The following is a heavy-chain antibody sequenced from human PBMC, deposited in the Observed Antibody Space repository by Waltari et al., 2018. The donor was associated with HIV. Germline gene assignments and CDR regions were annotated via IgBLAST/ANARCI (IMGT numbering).Heavy chain of an antibody. D-gene: IGHD2-8*01. V-gene: IGHV3-74*01. CDR1: GFTFSSYW. CDR3: ARGNGHAFDR. Sequence: EVQLVESGGGLVQPGGSLRLSCAASGFTFSSYWMHWVRQAPGKGLGWVSRIHSDGMSTSYAASVKGRFTISRDNAKNTLYLQMNSLRAEDTAVDYCARGNGHAFDRWGQGTMVTVSS. J-gene: IGHJ3*02. CDR2: IHSDGMST.